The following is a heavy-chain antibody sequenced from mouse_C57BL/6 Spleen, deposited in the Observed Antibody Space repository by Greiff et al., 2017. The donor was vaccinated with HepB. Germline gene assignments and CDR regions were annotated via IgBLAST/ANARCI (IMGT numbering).Heavy chain of an antibody. CDR1: GYTFTDYY. V-gene: IGHV1-19*01. CDR2: INPYNGGT. J-gene: IGHJ4*01. Sequence: EVQLKESGPVLVKPGASVKMSCKASGYTFTDYYMNWVKQSHGKSLEWIGVINPYNGGTSYNQKFKGKATLTVDKSSSTAYMELNSLTSEDSAVYYCARYFYGSYAMDYWGQGTSVTVSS. CDR3: ARYFYGSYAMDY. D-gene: IGHD1-1*02.